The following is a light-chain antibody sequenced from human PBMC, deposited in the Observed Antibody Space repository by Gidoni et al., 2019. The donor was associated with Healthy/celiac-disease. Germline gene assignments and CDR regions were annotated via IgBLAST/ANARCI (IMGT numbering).Light chain of an antibody. CDR1: QSLLHNNGYNF. CDR3: MQALQTPFA. V-gene: IGKV2-28*01. Sequence: ENVVTQYPLHLPVTPGEPASSSSRSSQSLLHNNGYNFLDCYLQKPGQSPQLLIYLVSTLASGVPDMFCRSVSGTYFTLKISSVEAEYVGFFLCMQALQTPFAFGPGTKVEIK. J-gene: IGKJ3*01. CDR2: LVS.